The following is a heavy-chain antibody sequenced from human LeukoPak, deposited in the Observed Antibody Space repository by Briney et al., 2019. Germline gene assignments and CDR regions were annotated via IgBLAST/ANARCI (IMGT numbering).Heavy chain of an antibody. D-gene: IGHD3-9*01. CDR1: GLTFDDYA. J-gene: IGHJ4*02. V-gene: IGHV3-9*01. CDR2: ISWNSGSI. Sequence: GGSLRLSCAASGLTFDDYAMHWVRQAPGKGLEWVSGISWNSGSIGYADSVKGRFTISRDNAKNSLYLQMNSLRAEDTALYYCAKDLRHYDILTGYLDYWGQGTLVTVSS. CDR3: AKDLRHYDILTGYLDY.